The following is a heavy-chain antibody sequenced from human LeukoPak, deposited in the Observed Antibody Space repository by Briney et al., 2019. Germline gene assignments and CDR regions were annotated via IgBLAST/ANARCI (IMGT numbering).Heavy chain of an antibody. D-gene: IGHD6-19*01. J-gene: IGHJ4*02. CDR2: ISYDGSNK. CDR3: ARLYSSGWYPGPDY. CDR1: GFTFSSYA. V-gene: IGHV3-30-3*01. Sequence: GRSLRLSCAASGFTFSSYAMHWVRQAPGKGLEWVAVISYDGSNKYYADSVKGRFTISRDNSKNTLYLQMNSLRAEDTAVYYCARLYSSGWYPGPDYWGQGTLVTVSS.